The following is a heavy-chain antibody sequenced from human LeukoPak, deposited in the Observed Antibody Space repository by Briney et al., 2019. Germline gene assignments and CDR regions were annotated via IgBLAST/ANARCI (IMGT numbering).Heavy chain of an antibody. CDR3: AGGTESYDLWSGFPSRWFGP. CDR1: GFTFSSYG. CDR2: IWYDGSNK. D-gene: IGHD3-3*01. V-gene: IGHV3-33*01. J-gene: IGHJ5*02. Sequence: PGGSLRLSCAASGFTFSSYGMHWVRQAPGKGLEWVAVIWYDGSNKYYADSVKGRFTISRDNSKNTLYLQVKSLRAEDTALYFCAGGTESYDLWSGFPSRWFGPWGQGSLVTVSS.